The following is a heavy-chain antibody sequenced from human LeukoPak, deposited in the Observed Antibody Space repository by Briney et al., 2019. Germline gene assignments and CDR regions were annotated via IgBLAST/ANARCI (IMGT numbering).Heavy chain of an antibody. CDR3: AREGVDWNHSVNYFDY. J-gene: IGHJ4*02. CDR1: GYTFTGYY. CDR2: INPNSSGT. Sequence: ASLKVSCKASGYTFTGYYMHWVRQAPGQGLEWMGWINPNSSGTNYAQKFQGRVTMTRDTSISTAYMELSRLRSDDTAVYYCAREGVDWNHSVNYFDYWGQGTLVTLSS. V-gene: IGHV1-2*02. D-gene: IGHD1-1*01.